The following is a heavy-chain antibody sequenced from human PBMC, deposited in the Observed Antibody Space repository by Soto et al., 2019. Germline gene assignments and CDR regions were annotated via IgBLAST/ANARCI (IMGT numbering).Heavy chain of an antibody. CDR3: ARVAAAGPEDPKYYYYYYGMDV. CDR1: GYTVTSYG. J-gene: IGHJ6*02. Sequence: ASVKVSCKASGYTVTSYGISCVRQAPRQVLEWMGWISAYNGNTNYAQKLQGRVTMTTDTSTSTAYMELRSLRSDDTAVYYCARVAAAGPEDPKYYYYYYGMDVWGQGTTVTVSS. V-gene: IGHV1-18*01. D-gene: IGHD6-13*01. CDR2: ISAYNGNT.